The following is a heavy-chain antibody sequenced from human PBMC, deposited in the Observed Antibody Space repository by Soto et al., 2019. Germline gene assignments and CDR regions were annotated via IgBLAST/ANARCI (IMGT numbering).Heavy chain of an antibody. CDR3: AKDAGVAARLIWSNDY. CDR2: ISYDGSNK. Sequence: PGGSLRLSCSASGFPFSSYGMHWVRQAPGKGLEWVAVISYDGSNKYYADSVKGRFTISRDNSKNTLYLQMNSLRAEDTAVYYCAKDAGVAARLIWSNDYWGQGTLVTVSS. J-gene: IGHJ4*02. V-gene: IGHV3-30*18. D-gene: IGHD6-6*01. CDR1: GFPFSSYG.